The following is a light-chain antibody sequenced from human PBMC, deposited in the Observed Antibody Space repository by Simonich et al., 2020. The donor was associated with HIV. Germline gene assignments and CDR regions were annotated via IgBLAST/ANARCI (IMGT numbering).Light chain of an antibody. CDR3: SSYTSSGSWV. J-gene: IGLJ3*02. V-gene: IGLV2-11*01. CDR2: DVS. Sequence: QSALTQPRSVSGSPGQSVTISCTGTSSDVGGYNYVSWYQQHPGKAPKLMIYDVSKRPSVVPDRFSGSKSGNTASLTISGLQAEDEADYYCSSYTSSGSWVFGGGTKLTVL. CDR1: SSDVGGYNY.